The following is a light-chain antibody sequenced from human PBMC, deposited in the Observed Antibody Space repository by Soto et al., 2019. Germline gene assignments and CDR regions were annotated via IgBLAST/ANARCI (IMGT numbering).Light chain of an antibody. CDR1: QSVLYSSNNDHY. CDR3: QQYFETPYT. J-gene: IGKJ2*01. Sequence: DIVMTQSPDSLAVSLGERATINCKSSQSVLYSSNNDHYLAWYQHKPGQPPKVHIYWASSRESGVPDRFSGSGSGTDFTLTISSLQAEDVAIYYCQQYFETPYTFGQGNRLEIK. CDR2: WAS. V-gene: IGKV4-1*01.